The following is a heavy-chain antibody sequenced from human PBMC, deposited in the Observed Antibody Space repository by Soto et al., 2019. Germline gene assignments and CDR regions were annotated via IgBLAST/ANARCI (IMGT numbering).Heavy chain of an antibody. Sequence: ASVKVSCKASGYTFTVYYMHWVRQAPGQGLEWMGWINPKSGGTMTADESTSTIYMELSSLRSEDGAVYYCAAGGKNGYIRWGQGTHVTVSS. V-gene: IGHV1-2*02. D-gene: IGHD1-1*01. CDR1: GYTFTVYY. CDR2: INPKSG. J-gene: IGHJ4*02. CDR3: AAGGKNGYIR.